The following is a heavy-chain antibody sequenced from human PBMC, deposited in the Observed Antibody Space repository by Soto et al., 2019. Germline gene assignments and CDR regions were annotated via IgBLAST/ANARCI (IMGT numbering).Heavy chain of an antibody. CDR1: GYTFTSYG. D-gene: IGHD3-22*01. J-gene: IGHJ4*02. CDR2: ISAYNGNT. V-gene: IGHV1-18*01. Sequence: ASVKVSCKASGYTFTSYGISWVRQAPGQGLEWMGWISAYNGNTNYAQKLQGRVTMTTDTSTSTAYMELRSLRSEDTAVYYCARVYRGRHYYDSSGPVGYWGQGTLVTVSS. CDR3: ARVYRGRHYYDSSGPVGY.